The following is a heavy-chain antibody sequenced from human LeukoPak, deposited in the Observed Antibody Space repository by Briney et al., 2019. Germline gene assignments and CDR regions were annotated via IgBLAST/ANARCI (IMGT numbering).Heavy chain of an antibody. J-gene: IGHJ6*03. CDR1: GYTFTSYD. D-gene: IGHD3-3*01. V-gene: IGHV1-8*03. Sequence: ASVKVSCKASGYTFTSYDINWVRQATGQGLEWMGWMNPNSGNTGYAQKFQGRVTITRNTSISTAYMELSSLRSEDTAVYYCATGALRFLEWLLPPGKYYYMDVWGKGTTVTVSS. CDR2: MNPNSGNT. CDR3: ATGALRFLEWLLPPGKYYYMDV.